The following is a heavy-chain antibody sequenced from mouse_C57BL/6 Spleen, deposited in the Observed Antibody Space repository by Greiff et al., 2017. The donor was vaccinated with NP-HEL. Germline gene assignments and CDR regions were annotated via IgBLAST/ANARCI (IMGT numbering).Heavy chain of an antibody. CDR1: GYTFTSYW. D-gene: IGHD2-12*01. J-gene: IGHJ4*01. CDR2: IDPSDSYT. CDR3: ERGDSNDVGAMDY. V-gene: IGHV1-69*01. Sequence: QVQLQQPGAELVMPGASVKLSCKASGYTFTSYWMHWVKQRPGQGLEWIGWIDPSDSYTNYNQKFKGKSTLTVDKSSSTAYMQLSSLTSEDSAVYYCERGDSNDVGAMDYWGQGTSVTVST.